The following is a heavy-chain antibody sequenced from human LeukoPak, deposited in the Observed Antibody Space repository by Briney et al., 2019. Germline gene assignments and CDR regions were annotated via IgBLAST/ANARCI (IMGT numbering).Heavy chain of an antibody. CDR2: NKYDGSES. Sequence: GGSLRLACAASGFTLSGHWMHWSRQPPGKGLAWVSRNKYDGSESYYADSVKGRFTISRDNAKNTLYLQMNSLRVEDTAVYYCAKSDWFDPWGQGTLVTVSS. J-gene: IGHJ5*02. CDR1: GFTLSGHW. V-gene: IGHV3-74*01. CDR3: AKSDWFDP.